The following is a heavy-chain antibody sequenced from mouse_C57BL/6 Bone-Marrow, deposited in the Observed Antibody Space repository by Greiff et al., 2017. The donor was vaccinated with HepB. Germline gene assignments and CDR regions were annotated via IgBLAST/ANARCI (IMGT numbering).Heavy chain of an antibody. J-gene: IGHJ3*01. D-gene: IGHD1-1*01. CDR1: GFTFSSYG. CDR2: ISSGGSYT. V-gene: IGHV5-6*01. CDR3: ARQDYYGSSYGFAY. Sequence: VQLKESGGDLVKPGGSLKLSCAASGFTFSSYGMSWVRQTPDKRLEWVATISSGGSYTYYPDSVKGRFTISRDNAKNTLYLQMSSLKSEDTAMYYCARQDYYGSSYGFAYWGQGTLVTVSA.